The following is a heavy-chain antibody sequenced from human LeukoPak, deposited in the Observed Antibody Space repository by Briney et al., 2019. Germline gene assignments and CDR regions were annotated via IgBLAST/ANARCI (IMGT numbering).Heavy chain of an antibody. J-gene: IGHJ3*02. D-gene: IGHD3-10*01. CDR2: INPNSGGT. CDR3: AAESIPMVGPRTDASDI. V-gene: IGHV1-2*02. Sequence: ASVKVSCKASGYTFTGYYMHWVRQAPGQGLEWMGWINPNSGGTNYAQKFQGRVTMTTDTSTSTAYMELRSLRSDDTAVYYCAAESIPMVGPRTDASDIWGQGTMVTVSS. CDR1: GYTFTGYY.